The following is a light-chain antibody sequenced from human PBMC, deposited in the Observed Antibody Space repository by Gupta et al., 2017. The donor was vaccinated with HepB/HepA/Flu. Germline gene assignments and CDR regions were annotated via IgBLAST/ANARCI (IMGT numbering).Light chain of an antibody. Sequence: DIHITASSSPLSSSVGDRVTITCRASQSISNYLNWYQQKPGKAPKLLIYAASSLHSGVPSRFSGSGSGTDFTLTISSLQPEDFATYYCQQSYSTPLTFGRGTKLEIK. CDR1: QSISNY. CDR3: QQSYSTPLT. J-gene: IGKJ4*01. V-gene: IGKV1-39*01. CDR2: AAS.